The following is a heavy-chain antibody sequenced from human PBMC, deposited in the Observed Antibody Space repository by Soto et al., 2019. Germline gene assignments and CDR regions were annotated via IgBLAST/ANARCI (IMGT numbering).Heavy chain of an antibody. CDR2: MNAKSGDT. CDR3: ARCNPFNYAGFDV. D-gene: IGHD3-16*01. J-gene: IGHJ6*02. Sequence: QAHLEQSGAAVKRPGASVKVSCKASGYTFSDFDINWLRQDSGQGPEWMGWMNAKSGDTFFAHRFQGKFNMTGDTALSTAYLEVGSLTSDNTAMYYCARCNPFNYAGFDVWGQGTTVAVSS. CDR1: GYTFSDFD. V-gene: IGHV1-8*01.